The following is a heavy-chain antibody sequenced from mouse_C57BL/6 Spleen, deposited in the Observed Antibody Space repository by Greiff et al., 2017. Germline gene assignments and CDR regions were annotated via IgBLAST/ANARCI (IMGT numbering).Heavy chain of an antibody. J-gene: IGHJ1*03. CDR2: IYPGDGDT. Sequence: VQLQQSGAELVKPGASVKISCKASGYAFSSYWMNWVKQRPGQGLEWIGQIYPGDGDTNYNGKFKGKATLTADKSSSTAYMQLSSLTSEDSAVYFCARAYYDGLWYFDVWGTGTTVTVSS. CDR3: ARAYYDGLWYFDV. V-gene: IGHV1-80*01. CDR1: GYAFSSYW. D-gene: IGHD2-4*01.